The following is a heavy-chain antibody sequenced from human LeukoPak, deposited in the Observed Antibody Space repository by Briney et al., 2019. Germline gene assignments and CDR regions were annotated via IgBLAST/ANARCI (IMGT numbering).Heavy chain of an antibody. CDR3: ARPYGDYPHDAFDI. Sequence: ASVKVSCKASGYTFTGYYMHWVRQAPGQGLEWMGWINPNSGGTNYAQKFQGRVTMTRDTSISTAYMELSGLRSDDTAVYYCARPYGDYPHDAFDIWGQGTMVTVSS. CDR2: INPNSGGT. CDR1: GYTFTGYY. V-gene: IGHV1-2*02. J-gene: IGHJ3*02. D-gene: IGHD4-17*01.